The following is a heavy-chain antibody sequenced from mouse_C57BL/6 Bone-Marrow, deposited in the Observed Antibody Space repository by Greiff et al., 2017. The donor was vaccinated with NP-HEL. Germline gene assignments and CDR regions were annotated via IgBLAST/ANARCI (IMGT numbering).Heavy chain of an antibody. J-gene: IGHJ2*01. CDR1: GYTFTSYW. CDR3: ARSQLGQNYFDY. Sequence: QVQLQQPGAELVMPGASVKLSCKASGYTFTSYWMHWVKQRPGQGLEWIGEIDPSDSYTNYNQQFKGKSTLTVDKSSSTAYMQLSSLTSEDSAVYYCARSQLGQNYFDYWGQGTTLTVSS. D-gene: IGHD4-1*02. V-gene: IGHV1-69*01. CDR2: IDPSDSYT.